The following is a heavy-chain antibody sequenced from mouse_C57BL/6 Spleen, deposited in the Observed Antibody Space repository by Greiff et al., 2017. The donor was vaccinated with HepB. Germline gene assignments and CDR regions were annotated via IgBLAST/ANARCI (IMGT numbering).Heavy chain of an antibody. J-gene: IGHJ2*01. V-gene: IGHV1-62-2*01. Sequence: QVQLQQSGAELVKPGASVKLSCKASGYTFTEYTIHWVKQRSGQGLEWIGWFYPGSGSIKYNEKFKDKATLTADKSSSTVYMELSRLTSEDSAVYFCARYERDYGSSYSYYFDYWGQGTTLTVSS. CDR1: GYTFTEYT. D-gene: IGHD1-1*01. CDR3: ARYERDYGSSYSYYFDY. CDR2: FYPGSGSI.